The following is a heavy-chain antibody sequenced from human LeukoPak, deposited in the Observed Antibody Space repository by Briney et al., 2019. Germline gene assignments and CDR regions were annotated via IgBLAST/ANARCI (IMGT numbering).Heavy chain of an antibody. CDR1: GFTFSSYS. V-gene: IGHV3-21*01. D-gene: IGHD1-26*01. Sequence: GGSLRLSCAASGFTFSSYSMNWVRQAPGKGLEWVSSISSSSSYIYYADSVKGRFTISRDNAKNSLYLQMNSLRAEDTAVYYCARDGTASANRGYFDYWGQGTLVTVSS. J-gene: IGHJ4*02. CDR2: ISSSSSYI. CDR3: ARDGTASANRGYFDY.